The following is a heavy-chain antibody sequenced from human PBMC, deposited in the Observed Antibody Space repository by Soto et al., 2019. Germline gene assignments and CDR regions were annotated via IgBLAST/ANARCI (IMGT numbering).Heavy chain of an antibody. CDR1: GYGFTTYG. Sequence: QVHLVQSGAEVKKPGASVKVSCKGSGYGFTTYGITWVRQAPGQGLEWMAWISAHNGNTNYAQKLQGRVTVTRDTAPSTACMELRSLRSDVTAVYYCARGRYGDYWGQGALVTVSS. V-gene: IGHV1-18*01. J-gene: IGHJ4*02. CDR3: ARGRYGDY. CDR2: ISAHNGNT. D-gene: IGHD1-1*01.